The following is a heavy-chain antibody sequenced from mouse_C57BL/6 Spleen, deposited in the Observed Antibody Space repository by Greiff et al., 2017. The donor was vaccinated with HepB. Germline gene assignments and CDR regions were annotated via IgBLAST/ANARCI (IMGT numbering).Heavy chain of an antibody. CDR2: IDPETGGT. V-gene: IGHV1-15*01. CDR3: TRGGMDY. CDR1: GYTFTDYE. J-gene: IGHJ4*01. Sequence: VQLQQSGAELVRPGASVTLSCKASGYTFTDYEMHWVKQTPVQGLEWIGAIDPETGGTAYNQKFKGKAILTADKSSSTAYMELRSLTSEDSAVYYCTRGGMDYWGQGTSVTVSS.